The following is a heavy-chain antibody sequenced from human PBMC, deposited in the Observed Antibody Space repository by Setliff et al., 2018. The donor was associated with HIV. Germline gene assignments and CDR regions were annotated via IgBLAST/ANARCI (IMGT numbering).Heavy chain of an antibody. CDR3: ARDWTRDYGGYYYYGMDV. V-gene: IGHV4-34*01. D-gene: IGHD4-17*01. J-gene: IGHJ6*02. CDR2: INHSGST. Sequence: SETLSLTCAVYGGSLSGHHWTWVRQPPGKGLEWIGEINHSGSTTYNPSLKSRVTMKVDTFHNQFSLKLSSVTAADTAVYYCARDWTRDYGGYYYYGMDVWGQGTTVTVSS. CDR1: GGSLSGHH.